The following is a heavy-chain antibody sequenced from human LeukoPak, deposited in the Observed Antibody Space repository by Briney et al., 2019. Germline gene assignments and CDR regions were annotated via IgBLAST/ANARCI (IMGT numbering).Heavy chain of an antibody. CDR3: ARGGSVSYYYDSSGYYWPFDY. J-gene: IGHJ4*02. D-gene: IGHD3-22*01. Sequence: GASVKVPCKASGYTFTSYDINWVRQATGQGLEWMGWMNPNSGNTGYAQKFQGRVTMTRNTSISTAYMELSSLRSEDTAVYYCARGGSVSYYYDSSGYYWPFDYWGQGTLVTVSS. CDR1: GYTFTSYD. V-gene: IGHV1-8*01. CDR2: MNPNSGNT.